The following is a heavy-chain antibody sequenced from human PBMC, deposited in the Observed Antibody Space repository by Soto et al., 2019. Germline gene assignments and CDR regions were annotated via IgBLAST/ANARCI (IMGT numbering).Heavy chain of an antibody. V-gene: IGHV3-23*01. CDR2: ISGSGGST. Sequence: GGSLRLSCAASGFTFSSYAMSWVRQAPGKGLEWVSAISGSGGSTYYADSVKGRFTISRDNSKNTLYLQMNSLRAEDTAVYYCANVDSSGWSPYNWLDPWGQGTLVTVSS. CDR3: ANVDSSGWSPYNWLDP. CDR1: GFTFSSYA. D-gene: IGHD6-19*01. J-gene: IGHJ5*02.